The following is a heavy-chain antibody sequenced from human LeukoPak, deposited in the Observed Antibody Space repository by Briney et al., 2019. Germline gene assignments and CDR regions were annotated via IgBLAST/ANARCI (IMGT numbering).Heavy chain of an antibody. Sequence: GGSLRLSCAASGFTVSSSFIYWVRRAPGKGLEWVSFIPRDDRTYYADSVKGRFTVSRDSSKNTLYLQMNSLGADDTAVYYCAREVISTPSYFDYWGQGILVTVSS. CDR2: IPRDDRT. V-gene: IGHV3-53*01. D-gene: IGHD2-2*01. CDR1: GFTVSSSF. CDR3: AREVISTPSYFDY. J-gene: IGHJ4*02.